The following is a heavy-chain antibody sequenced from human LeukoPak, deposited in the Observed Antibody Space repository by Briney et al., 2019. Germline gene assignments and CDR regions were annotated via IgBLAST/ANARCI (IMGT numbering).Heavy chain of an antibody. CDR3: ARAGRYYYYMDV. CDR1: GCSISSGYY. J-gene: IGHJ6*03. Sequence: SETLSLTCTVSGCSISSGYYGGRIRQPPGKGLEWIGSIYHSGSTYYNPSLKSRVTISVDTSKNQFSLKLSSVTAADTAVYYCARAGRYYYYMDVWGKGTTVTVSS. V-gene: IGHV4-38-2*02. CDR2: IYHSGST.